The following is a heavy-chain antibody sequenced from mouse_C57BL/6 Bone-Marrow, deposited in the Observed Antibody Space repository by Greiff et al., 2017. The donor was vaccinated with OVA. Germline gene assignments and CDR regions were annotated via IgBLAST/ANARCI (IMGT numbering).Heavy chain of an antibody. CDR1: GYTFTSYW. Sequence: QVQLQQPGSELVKPGASVKLSCKASGYTFTSYWMHWVKQRPGQGLEWIGMIHPNSGSTNYNEKFKSKATLTVDKSSSTAYMQLSSLTSEDSAVYFCARSPYYYGSSPPVFAYWGQGTLVTVSA. CDR2: IHPNSGST. D-gene: IGHD1-1*01. J-gene: IGHJ3*01. V-gene: IGHV1-64*01. CDR3: ARSPYYYGSSPPVFAY.